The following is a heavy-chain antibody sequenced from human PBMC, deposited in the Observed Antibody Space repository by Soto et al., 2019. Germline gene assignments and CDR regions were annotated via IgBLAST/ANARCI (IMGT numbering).Heavy chain of an antibody. J-gene: IGHJ6*04. CDR1: GDSIRSHF. CDR3: ARGHYGLDV. Sequence: SETLSLTCTVSGDSIRSHFWSWIRQPPGKGLEWIGYIYYTASPNYNPSLKSRVTISVDMSKNQCSLKLTSVTAADTAVYYCARGHYGLDVWGKGTTVTVSS. V-gene: IGHV4-59*11. CDR2: IYYTASP.